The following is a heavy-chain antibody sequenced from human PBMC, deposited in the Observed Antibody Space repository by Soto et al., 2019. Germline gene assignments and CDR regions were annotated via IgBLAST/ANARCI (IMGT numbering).Heavy chain of an antibody. J-gene: IGHJ4*02. V-gene: IGHV3-30-3*01. D-gene: IGHD6-19*01. CDR1: GFTFSSYA. Sequence: QVQLVGSGGGVVQPGRSLRLSCAASGFTFSSYAMHWVRQAPGKGLEWVAVISYDGSNKYYADSVKGRFTISRDNSKNTLYLQMNSLRAEDTAVYYCARDSSGWPYWGQGTLVTVSS. CDR3: ARDSSGWPY. CDR2: ISYDGSNK.